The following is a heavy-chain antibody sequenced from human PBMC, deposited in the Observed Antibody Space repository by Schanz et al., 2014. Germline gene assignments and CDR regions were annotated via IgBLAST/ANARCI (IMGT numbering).Heavy chain of an antibody. Sequence: QVQLVESGGGVVQPGRSLRLSCGASGFTFSNYAMHWVRQAPGKGLERVPIICYETRQFYADCVKGRFTISRDNSKNTLYLQMNSLRGEDTAVYYCASPALVQGLMPEYYFDYCGQGTLVTVSS. CDR2: ICYETRQ. CDR3: ASPALVQGLMPEYYFDY. J-gene: IGHJ4*02. V-gene: IGHV3-30-3*01. D-gene: IGHD3-10*01. CDR1: GFTFSNYA.